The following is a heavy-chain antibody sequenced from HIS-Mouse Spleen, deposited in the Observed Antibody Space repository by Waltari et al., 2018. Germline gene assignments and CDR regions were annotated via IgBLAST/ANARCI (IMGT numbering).Heavy chain of an antibody. Sequence: QLQLQESGPGLVKPSETLSLTCTVSGGSISSSSYYWGWIRQPPGNGLEWNGSIYYSGSTYSNPYLESRVTLAVDTSKNQFSLMLSSVTAADTAVYYCAREIPYSSSWYDWYFDLWGRGTLVSVSS. CDR3: AREIPYSSSWYDWYFDL. D-gene: IGHD6-13*01. CDR1: GGSISSSSYY. CDR2: IYYSGST. J-gene: IGHJ2*01. V-gene: IGHV4-39*07.